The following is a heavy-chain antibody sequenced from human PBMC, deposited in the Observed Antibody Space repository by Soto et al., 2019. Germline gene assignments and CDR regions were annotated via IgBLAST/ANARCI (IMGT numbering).Heavy chain of an antibody. Sequence: GGSLRLSCAASGFTFSSYWMSWVRQAPGKGLEWVANIKQDGSEKYYVDSVKGRFTISRDNAKNSLYLQMNSLRVEDTAVYYCAKDRHRSGSPHPFDYWGQGTLVTVSS. CDR2: IKQDGSEK. D-gene: IGHD3-22*01. CDR1: GFTFSSYW. V-gene: IGHV3-7*01. CDR3: AKDRHRSGSPHPFDY. J-gene: IGHJ4*02.